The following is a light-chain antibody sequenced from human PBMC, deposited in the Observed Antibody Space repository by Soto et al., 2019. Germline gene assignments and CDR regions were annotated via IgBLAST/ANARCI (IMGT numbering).Light chain of an antibody. CDR1: SSDVGTYNY. Sequence: QSALTQPASVSGSPGQSITISCTGTSSDVGTYNYVSWYQQHPGKAPKVMIYDVSNRPSGVSNRFSGSKSGNTASLTISGLHDEDEAYYYCSSYTGSSTSVIFGGGTKLTVL. V-gene: IGLV2-14*03. CDR3: SSYTGSSTSVI. J-gene: IGLJ2*01. CDR2: DVS.